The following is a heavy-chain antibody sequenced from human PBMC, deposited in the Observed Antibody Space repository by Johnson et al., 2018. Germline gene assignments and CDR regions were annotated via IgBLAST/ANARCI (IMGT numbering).Heavy chain of an antibody. CDR3: ASPVDTAMADAFDI. Sequence: QVQLQEWGPGLVKPSETLSLTCTVSGGSISSSSYYWGWIRQPPGKGLEWIGRIYYSGSTYYNPSLKSRVTISVDTSKNQFSLKRSSVTAADTAAYYCASPVDTAMADAFDIWGQGTMVTVSS. V-gene: IGHV4-39*07. CDR1: GGSISSSSYY. J-gene: IGHJ3*02. D-gene: IGHD5-18*01. CDR2: IYYSGST.